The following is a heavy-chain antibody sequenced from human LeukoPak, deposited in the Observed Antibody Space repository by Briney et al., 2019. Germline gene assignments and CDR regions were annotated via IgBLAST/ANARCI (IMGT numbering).Heavy chain of an antibody. J-gene: IGHJ4*02. V-gene: IGHV3-43*02. CDR3: AKAYHTQAGDAIDY. CDR1: GFTFDDYA. CDR2: ISGDGGST. Sequence: PGGSLRLSCAASGFTFDDYAMHWVRQAPGKGLEWVCLISGDGGSTYYADSVKGRFTISRDNSKNSLYLQTNSLRTEDTALYYCAKAYHTQAGDAIDYWGQGTLVTVSS. D-gene: IGHD3-10*01.